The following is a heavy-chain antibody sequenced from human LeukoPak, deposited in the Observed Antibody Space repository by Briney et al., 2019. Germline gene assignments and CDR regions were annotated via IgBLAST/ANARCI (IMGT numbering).Heavy chain of an antibody. CDR2: ISYDGSNK. CDR1: GFTFSSYA. CDR3: ARERIAATGTNWFDP. V-gene: IGHV3-30*04. J-gene: IGHJ5*02. Sequence: GGSLRLFCAASGFTFSSYAMHWVRQAPGKGLEWVAVISYDGSNKYYADSVKGRFTISRDNSKNTLYLQMSSLRAEDTAVYYCARERIAATGTNWFDPWGQGTLVTVSS. D-gene: IGHD6-13*01.